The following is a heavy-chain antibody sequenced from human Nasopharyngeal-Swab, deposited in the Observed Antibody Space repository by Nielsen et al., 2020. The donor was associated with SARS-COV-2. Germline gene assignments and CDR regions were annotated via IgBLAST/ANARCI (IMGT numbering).Heavy chain of an antibody. CDR2: TYYRSRWFK. Sequence: SQTLSLTCAISGDRVSSNSAAWNWLRQSPSRGLEWLGRTYYRSRWFKDYAVSVESRITINADTSKNQFYLQLSSVTPEDTAVYYCARDSGFHSSSRLYYWGQGTLVTVSS. V-gene: IGHV6-1*01. D-gene: IGHD6-13*01. CDR3: ARDSGFHSSSRLYY. CDR1: GDRVSSNSAA. J-gene: IGHJ4*02.